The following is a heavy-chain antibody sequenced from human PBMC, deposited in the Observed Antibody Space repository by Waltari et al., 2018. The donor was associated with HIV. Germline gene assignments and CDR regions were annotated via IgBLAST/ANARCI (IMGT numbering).Heavy chain of an antibody. J-gene: IGHJ1*01. D-gene: IGHD4-17*01. CDR2: ITGRGSYF. Sequence: EVHLVESGGGLVKPGGSLKISCEASGFPFSQYSMTWVRQAPGKGLQWVSSITGRGSYFYYTGSVKGLFVVARDNAKNSLFLLMNALRSEDTAVYFCARDMTSGTTGDFDTWGQGTLVTVSS. CDR1: GFPFSQYS. CDR3: ARDMTSGTTGDFDT. V-gene: IGHV3-21*06.